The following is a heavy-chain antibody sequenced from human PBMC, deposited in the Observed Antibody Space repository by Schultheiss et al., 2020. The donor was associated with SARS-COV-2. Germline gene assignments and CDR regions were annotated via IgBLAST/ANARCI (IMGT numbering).Heavy chain of an antibody. CDR1: GFTFSSYG. CDR3: ARDVDSSGYLFDY. CDR2: ISYDGSNK. V-gene: IGHV3-30*03. D-gene: IGHD3-22*01. J-gene: IGHJ4*02. Sequence: GESLKISCAASGFTFSSYGMHWVRQAPGKGLEWVAVISYDGSNKYYADSVKGRFTISRDNSKNTLYLQMNSLRAEDTAVYYCARDVDSSGYLFDYWGQGTLVTVSS.